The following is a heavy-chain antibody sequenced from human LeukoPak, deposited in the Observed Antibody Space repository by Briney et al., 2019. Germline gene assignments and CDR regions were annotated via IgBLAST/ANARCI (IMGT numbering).Heavy chain of an antibody. V-gene: IGHV4-61*09. D-gene: IGHD5-12*01. CDR1: NGSIISGPDY. J-gene: IGHJ4*02. CDR3: ARGGSVLTYFDY. Sequence: SKTLSLTCSVSNGSIISGPDYWSWIRQPAGKGLEWIGHISGTANYNPSFKSRLTISADTSKNQFSLKLTSVTAADPAVYYCARGGSVLTYFDYWGQGILVTVSA. CDR2: ISGTA.